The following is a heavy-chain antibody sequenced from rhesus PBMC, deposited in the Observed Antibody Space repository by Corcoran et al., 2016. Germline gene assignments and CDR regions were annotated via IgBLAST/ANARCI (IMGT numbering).Heavy chain of an antibody. CDR2: IDGNSAST. V-gene: IGHV4-73*01. J-gene: IGHJ2*01. CDR3: ARGQPHWYFDL. CDR1: GGFFSGYYY. Sequence: QVKLQQWGEGLVTPSETLSLTCAVYGGFFSGYYYWSWFRQAPGKGLEWIGNIDGNSASTTYNPSLKNRVTISKKTSKNQVSLKLSSVTAADTDVYYGARGQPHWYFDLWGPGTPITISS.